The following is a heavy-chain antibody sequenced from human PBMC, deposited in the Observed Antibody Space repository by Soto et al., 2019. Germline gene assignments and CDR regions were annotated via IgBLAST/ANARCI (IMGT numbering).Heavy chain of an antibody. CDR3: ARHPWELLTMDV. CDR2: IYYSGST. V-gene: IGHV4-39*01. Sequence: QLQLQESGPGLVKPSETLSLTCTVSGGSISSSSYYWGWIRQPPGKGLEWIGSIYYSGSTYYNPSLKSRVTISVDTSKNQFSLKLSSVTAADTAVYYWARHPWELLTMDVWGQGTTVTVSS. J-gene: IGHJ6*02. D-gene: IGHD1-26*01. CDR1: GGSISSSSYY.